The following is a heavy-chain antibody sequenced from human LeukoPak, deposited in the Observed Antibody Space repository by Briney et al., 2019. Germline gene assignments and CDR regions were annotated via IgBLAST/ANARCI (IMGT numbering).Heavy chain of an antibody. CDR2: INPNSGGT. Sequence: ASVKVSCKASGYTFTGYYMHWVRQAPGQGLEWMGWINPNSGGTNYAQKFQGRVTMTRDTSISTAYMELSRLRSDDTAVYYCARVEWELNPGAFDIWGQGTMVTVSS. CDR1: GYTFTGYY. CDR3: ARVEWELNPGAFDI. V-gene: IGHV1-2*02. D-gene: IGHD1-26*01. J-gene: IGHJ3*02.